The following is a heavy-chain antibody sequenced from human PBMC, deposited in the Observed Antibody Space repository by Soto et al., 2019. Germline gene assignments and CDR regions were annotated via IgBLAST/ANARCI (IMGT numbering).Heavy chain of an antibody. Sequence: GASVKVSCKASGYTFSTYALHWVRQAPGQGLEWMGWISGGNGHTRYSQKFKDRVTISRDTPASTAYMELSGLRSEDTAVYYCARGKGMEENYYYYGIDVWGQGTTVTVSS. CDR1: GYTFSTYA. J-gene: IGHJ6*02. CDR2: ISGGNGHT. CDR3: ARGKGMEENYYYYGIDV. D-gene: IGHD1-1*01. V-gene: IGHV1-3*01.